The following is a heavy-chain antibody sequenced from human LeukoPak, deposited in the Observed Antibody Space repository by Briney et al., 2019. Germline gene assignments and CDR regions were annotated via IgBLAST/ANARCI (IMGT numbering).Heavy chain of an antibody. D-gene: IGHD3-3*01. CDR3: ASEGFAGSDDFWSGYRTYYMDV. CDR2: ISSSSSYI. Sequence: GESLKISCKGSGYSFTSYWIGWVRQMPGKGLEWVSSISSSSSYIYYADSVKGRFTISRDNAKNSLYLQMNSLRAEDTAVYYCASEGFAGSDDFWSGYRTYYMDVWGKGTTVTVSS. J-gene: IGHJ6*03. CDR1: GYSFTSYW. V-gene: IGHV3-21*01.